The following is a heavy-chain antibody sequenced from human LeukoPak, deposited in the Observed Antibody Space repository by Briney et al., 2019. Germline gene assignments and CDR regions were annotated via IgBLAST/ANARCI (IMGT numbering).Heavy chain of an antibody. CDR2: TYYSGST. Sequence: SETLSLTCTVSGGSISSYYWSWIRQPPGKGLEWIGYTYYSGSTNYNPSLKSRVTISVDTSKNQFSLKLSSVTAADTAVYYCARFLGSGSYYYYYYYGMDVWGQGTTVTVSS. CDR1: GGSISSYY. CDR3: ARFLGSGSYYYYYYYGMDV. J-gene: IGHJ6*02. D-gene: IGHD3-10*01. V-gene: IGHV4-59*01.